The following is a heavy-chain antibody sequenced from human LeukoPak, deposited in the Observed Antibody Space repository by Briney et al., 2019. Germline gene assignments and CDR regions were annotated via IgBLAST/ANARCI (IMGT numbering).Heavy chain of an antibody. V-gene: IGHV4-4*07. CDR3: AGRAQTTGWSFDY. CDR1: GYSISSGYY. Sequence: SETLSLTCTISGYSISSGYYWSWIRQPAGKGLEWIGQVHTDGSTNYNPSLQSRVALSVDTSRSQFSLDLRSVTAADTAVYFCAGRAQTTGWSFDYWGQGALVTVSS. D-gene: IGHD6-19*01. CDR2: VHTDGST. J-gene: IGHJ4*02.